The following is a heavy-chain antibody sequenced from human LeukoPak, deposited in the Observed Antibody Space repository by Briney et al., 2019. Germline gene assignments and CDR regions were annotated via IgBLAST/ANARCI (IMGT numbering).Heavy chain of an antibody. V-gene: IGHV3-11*01. CDR1: GFTVSSNY. Sequence: GGSLRLSCAASGFTVSSNYMSWIRQAPGKGLEWVSYISSSGSPINYADSVKGRFTISRDNAKNSLYLQMNSLRAEDTAVYYCAKATGYLLWGQGTLVTVSS. J-gene: IGHJ4*02. CDR3: AKATGYLL. CDR2: ISSSGSPI. D-gene: IGHD1-14*01.